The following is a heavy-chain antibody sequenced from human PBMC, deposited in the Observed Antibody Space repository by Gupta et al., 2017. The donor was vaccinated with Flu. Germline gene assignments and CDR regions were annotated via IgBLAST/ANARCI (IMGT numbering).Heavy chain of an antibody. D-gene: IGHD6-13*01. V-gene: IGHV3-15*01. Sequence: EGQLVESGGGLVKPGGSLRLSCAASGFIFNNAWMTWVRQAPGKGLEWVGRIKSKIDRGTIEYAASGKGRFIISRDDSEKTLYLQMKRLKEEDEAVYYCIADPAGESRIWYPPSWGQGTLVTVSS. CDR2: IKSKIDRGTI. CDR1: GFIFNNAW. CDR3: IADPAGESRIWYPPS. J-gene: IGHJ4*02.